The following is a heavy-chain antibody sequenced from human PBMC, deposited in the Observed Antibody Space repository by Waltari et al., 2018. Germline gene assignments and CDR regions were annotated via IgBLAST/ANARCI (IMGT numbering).Heavy chain of an antibody. D-gene: IGHD5-18*01. V-gene: IGHV3-66*02. CDR2: IYPAGSA. J-gene: IGHJ4*02. CDR3: ATARDEDTAMVYFDN. CDR1: GFTVSTTH. Sequence: EVKLVESGGGLVHPGGSLRLSCPASGFTVSTTHLSWVRQAPGKGLEWVSIIYPAGSAYNADSVEGRFTISRDISNNMLHLQMNSLRLEDSATYYCATARDEDTAMVYFDNWGQGTLVSVSS.